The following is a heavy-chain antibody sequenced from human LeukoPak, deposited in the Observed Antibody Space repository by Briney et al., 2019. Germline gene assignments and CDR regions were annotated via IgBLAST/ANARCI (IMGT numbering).Heavy chain of an antibody. V-gene: IGHV4-59*01. CDR3: ARDVWGGYFDY. J-gene: IGHJ4*02. CDR2: IYYSGST. Sequence: SETLSLTCTVSGGSISSYYWSWIRQPPGKGLEWIGYIYYSGSTNYNPSLKSRVTISVDTSKNRFSLKLSSVTAADTAVYYCARDVWGGYFDYWGQGTLVTVSS. CDR1: GGSISSYY. D-gene: IGHD3-16*01.